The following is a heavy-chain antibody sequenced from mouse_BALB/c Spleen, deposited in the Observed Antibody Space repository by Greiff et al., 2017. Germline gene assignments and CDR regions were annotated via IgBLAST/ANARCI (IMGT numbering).Heavy chain of an antibody. CDR2: INSTGGST. V-gene: IGHV5-6-3*01. CDR1: GFTFSSYG. CDR3: ARDRDEYFDY. Sequence: EVKLVESGGGLVQPGGSLKLSCAASGFTFSSYGMSWVRQTPDKRLELVATINSTGGSTYYPDSVKGRFTISRDNAKNTLYLQMSSLKSEDTAMYYCARDRDEYFDYWGQGTTLTVSS. D-gene: IGHD3-3*01. J-gene: IGHJ2*01.